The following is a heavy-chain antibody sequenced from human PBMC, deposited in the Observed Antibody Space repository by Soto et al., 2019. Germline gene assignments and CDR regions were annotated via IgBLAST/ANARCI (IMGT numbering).Heavy chain of an antibody. D-gene: IGHD6-13*01. CDR1: GGSISSGSYY. CDR3: ATSYGNAWYTY. J-gene: IGHJ4*02. CDR2: IYYSGST. Sequence: PSETLSLTCTVSGGSISSGSYYWGWIRQPPGKGLEWIGSIYYSGSTYYNPSLKSRVTMSVDTSKNQFSLSLSSVTAADTAVYYCATSYGNAWYTYWGQGTQVTVSS. V-gene: IGHV4-39*01.